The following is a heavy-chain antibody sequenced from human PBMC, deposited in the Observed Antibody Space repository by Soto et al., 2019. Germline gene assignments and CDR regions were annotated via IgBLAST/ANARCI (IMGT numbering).Heavy chain of an antibody. CDR3: ARRKTYYYDSSGYYYREGPFDY. J-gene: IGHJ4*02. CDR1: GGSISSSNW. CDR2: IYHSGST. D-gene: IGHD3-22*01. Sequence: SETLSLTCAVSGGSISSSNWWSWVRQPPGKGLEWIGEIYHSGSTNYNPSLKSRVTISVDKSKNQFSLKLSSVTAADTAVYYCARRKTYYYDSSGYYYREGPFDYWGQGTLVTVSS. V-gene: IGHV4-4*02.